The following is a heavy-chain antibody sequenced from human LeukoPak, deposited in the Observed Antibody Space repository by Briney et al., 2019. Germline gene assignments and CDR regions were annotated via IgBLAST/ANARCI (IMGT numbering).Heavy chain of an antibody. CDR2: MNPNSGNT. D-gene: IGHD3-16*02. CDR3: ARIGLRGVIISRPPDY. J-gene: IGHJ4*02. Sequence: ASVKVSCRASGYTFTSYDINWVRQATGQGLEWMGWMNPNSGNTGYAQKFQGRVTMTRNTSISTAYMELSSLRSEDTAVYYCARIGLRGVIISRPPDYWGQGTLVTVSS. CDR1: GYTFTSYD. V-gene: IGHV1-8*01.